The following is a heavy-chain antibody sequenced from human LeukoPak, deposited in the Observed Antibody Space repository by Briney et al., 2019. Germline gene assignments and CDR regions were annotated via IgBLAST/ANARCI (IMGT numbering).Heavy chain of an antibody. Sequence: PGGSLRLSCAASGFTFNGYWMHWVRQAPGKGLVWVSLFKTDGSTTRYADSVKGRFTISRDNAKNTLYLQMNSLRAEDTAVYYCARSTSQGFDYWGQGTPVIVSS. CDR1: GFTFNGYW. J-gene: IGHJ4*02. V-gene: IGHV3-74*01. CDR3: ARSTSQGFDY. CDR2: FKTDGSTT.